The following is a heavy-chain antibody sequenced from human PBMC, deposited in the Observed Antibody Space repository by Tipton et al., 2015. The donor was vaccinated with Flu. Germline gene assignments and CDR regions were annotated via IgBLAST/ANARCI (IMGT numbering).Heavy chain of an antibody. J-gene: IGHJ4*02. D-gene: IGHD6-25*01. Sequence: TLSLTCTVSGGPSTSGSYYWSWIRQPAGKGLEWIGRIYPSGSTNYNPSLRSRVTISVDTSKNQFSLTLSSVTAADTAVYYCARRYNSGYEYWGQGTPVTVS. V-gene: IGHV4-61*02. CDR3: ARRYNSGYEY. CDR1: GGPSTSGSYY. CDR2: IYPSGST.